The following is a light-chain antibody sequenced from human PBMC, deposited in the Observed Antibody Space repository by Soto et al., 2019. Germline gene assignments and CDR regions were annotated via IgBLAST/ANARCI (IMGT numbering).Light chain of an antibody. CDR1: QSINDF. J-gene: IGKJ2*01. CDR2: KAS. CDR3: QQYNSYLYT. Sequence: DLQMTQSPSTLSASVGDRVTITCRASQSINDFLAWYQQKPGKAPKVLIYKASSLESGVPSRFSGSGSGTEFTLTISSLQPDDFATYYCQQYNSYLYTFGQGTKLEIK. V-gene: IGKV1-5*03.